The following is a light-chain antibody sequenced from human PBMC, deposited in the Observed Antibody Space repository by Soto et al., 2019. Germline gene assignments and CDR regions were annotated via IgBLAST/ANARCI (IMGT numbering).Light chain of an antibody. Sequence: EIVLTQSPGTLSLSPGERATLSCRASQSISSSYFAWYQQKPGQTPRLLIYGASSRATGIPDRFSGSGPGTDFTLTISRLEPEDFAVYYCQQYDSSPFTFGPGTKVDIK. CDR3: QQYDSSPFT. V-gene: IGKV3-20*01. CDR1: QSISSSY. J-gene: IGKJ3*01. CDR2: GAS.